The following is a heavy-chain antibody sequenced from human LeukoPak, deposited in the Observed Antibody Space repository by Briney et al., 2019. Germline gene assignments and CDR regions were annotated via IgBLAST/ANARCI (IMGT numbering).Heavy chain of an antibody. CDR1: GFNFNR. Sequence: GGSVSLSCEASGFNFNRMSWVRQAPGKGLEWVANLKFDGNERNYVDSVRGRFTISRDNAKKSLYLQMDSLRVEDSAVYFCARDGGRGDPRDYISWMSYYSDYWGQGTLVTVSS. V-gene: IGHV3-7*01. J-gene: IGHJ4*02. D-gene: IGHD3-10*01. CDR3: ARDGGRGDPRDYISWMSYYSDY. CDR2: LKFDGNER.